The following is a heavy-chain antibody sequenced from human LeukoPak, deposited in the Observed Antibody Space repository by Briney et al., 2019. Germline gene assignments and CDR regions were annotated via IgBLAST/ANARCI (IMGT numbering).Heavy chain of an antibody. V-gene: IGHV3-23*01. CDR1: GFTSIAYA. J-gene: IGHJ4*02. CDR3: AKWPEGAMDYFDY. Sequence: GGSLRLSCVGSGFTSIAYALTWARQAPGKGLEWVSGISGGGVTTYYADSVKGRFTISRDNSKNTLYLEMSSLRVEDTAIYYCAKWPEGAMDYFDYWGQGTLVTVSS. D-gene: IGHD3-16*01. CDR2: ISGGGVTT.